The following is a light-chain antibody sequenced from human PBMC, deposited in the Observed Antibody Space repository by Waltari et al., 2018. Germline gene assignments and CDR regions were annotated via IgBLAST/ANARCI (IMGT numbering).Light chain of an antibody. CDR2: AAS. V-gene: IGKV1-39*01. CDR3: QQTYSTPHT. J-gene: IGKJ4*01. CDR1: QSISSF. Sequence: IQMTQSPSSLSASRGDRVTLTCRASQSISSFLNWFQQKPGKAPKLLIYAASVLHSGVPSRFSGSGSGTDFTLTISSLQPEDSATYYCQQTYSTPHTFGGGTKLEIK.